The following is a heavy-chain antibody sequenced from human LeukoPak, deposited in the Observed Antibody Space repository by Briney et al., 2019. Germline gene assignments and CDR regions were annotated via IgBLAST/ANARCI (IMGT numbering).Heavy chain of an antibody. D-gene: IGHD6-13*01. CDR1: GGSFSGYY. V-gene: IGHV4-34*01. Sequence: PSETLSLTCADSGGSFSGYYWRWIRQPPGKGLEWTGEINHSGSTNYNPSLKSRVTISVDTSKIQFSLKLSSVTAADTAVYYWAVRDYHSSSWFNWFDPWGQGTLVTVSS. CDR2: INHSGST. J-gene: IGHJ5*02. CDR3: AVRDYHSSSWFNWFDP.